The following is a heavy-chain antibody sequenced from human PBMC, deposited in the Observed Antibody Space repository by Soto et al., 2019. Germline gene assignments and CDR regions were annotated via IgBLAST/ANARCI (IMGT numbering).Heavy chain of an antibody. CDR3: ARDLRITIFGVVTKPYDY. Sequence: ASVKVSCKASGYTFTSYGISWVRQAPGQGLEWMGWISAYNGNTNYAQKLQGRVTMTTDTSTSTAYMELRSLRSDDTAVYYCARDLRITIFGVVTKPYDYWGQGTLVTVS. CDR2: ISAYNGNT. V-gene: IGHV1-18*01. J-gene: IGHJ4*02. CDR1: GYTFTSYG. D-gene: IGHD3-3*01.